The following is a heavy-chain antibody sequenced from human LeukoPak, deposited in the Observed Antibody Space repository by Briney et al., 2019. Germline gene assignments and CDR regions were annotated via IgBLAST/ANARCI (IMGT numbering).Heavy chain of an antibody. CDR2: IYYSGST. Sequence: SEALSLTCTVSGGSVSSGSYYWSWIRQPPGKGLEWIGYIYYSGSTNYNPSLKSRVTISVDTSKNQFSLKLSSVTAADTAVYYCARGTRGYSYGYVAYWGQGTLVTVSS. CDR3: ARGTRGYSYGYVAY. CDR1: GGSVSSGSYY. J-gene: IGHJ4*02. D-gene: IGHD5-18*01. V-gene: IGHV4-61*01.